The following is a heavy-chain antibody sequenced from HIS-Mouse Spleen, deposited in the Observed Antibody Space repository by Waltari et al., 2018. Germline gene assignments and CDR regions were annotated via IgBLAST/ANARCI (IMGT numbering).Heavy chain of an antibody. CDR2: ISGSRGST. V-gene: IGHV3-23*01. J-gene: IGHJ4*02. D-gene: IGHD1-26*01. CDR3: AKRRIVGATFDY. Sequence: EVQLLESGGGLVKPGGSLRLAWAEYGLTFSSHAMGWVGQGPGKGLGWVSAISGSRGSTYYADSGKGRFTISINNSQNTLYLQMNSLRAEDTAVYYGAKRRIVGATFDYWGQGTLVTVSS. CDR1: GLTFSSHA.